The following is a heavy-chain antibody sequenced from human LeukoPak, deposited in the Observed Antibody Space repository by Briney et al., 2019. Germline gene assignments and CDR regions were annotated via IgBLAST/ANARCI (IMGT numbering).Heavy chain of an antibody. Sequence: RASVKVSCKAYGYTFSDYYMHWVRQAPGQGLEWMGWINPKSGGANFAEKFRGRVTMTRDTSIRTVYMELSRVTYDDTAVYYCARGVGTSWFDPWGQGTLVTVSS. D-gene: IGHD2-2*01. J-gene: IGHJ5*02. CDR3: ARGVGTSWFDP. V-gene: IGHV1-2*02. CDR2: INPKSGGA. CDR1: GYTFSDYY.